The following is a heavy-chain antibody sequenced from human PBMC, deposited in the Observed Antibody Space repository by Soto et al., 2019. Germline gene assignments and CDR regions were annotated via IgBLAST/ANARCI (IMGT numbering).Heavy chain of an antibody. V-gene: IGHV3-33*01. J-gene: IGHJ6*02. CDR1: GFTLSSYG. CDR2: IWYDGSNK. Sequence: GGSLRLSCAASGFTLSSYGMHWVRQAPGKGLEWVAVIWYDGSNKYYADSVKGRFTISRDNSKNTLYLQMNSLRAEDTAVYYCARDLTAAGRHYYYYYGMDVWGQGTTVTVSS. CDR3: ARDLTAAGRHYYYYYGMDV. D-gene: IGHD6-13*01.